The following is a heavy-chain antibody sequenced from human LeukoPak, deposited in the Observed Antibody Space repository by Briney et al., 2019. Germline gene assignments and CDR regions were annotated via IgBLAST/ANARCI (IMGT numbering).Heavy chain of an antibody. CDR3: ARGEDGFWSGYVEH. CDR2: IWYDGSNK. Sequence: PGGSLRLSCAASGFTFSSYGMHWVRQAPGKGLEWVAVIWYDGSNKYYADSVKGRFTISRDNSKSMLYLQMNSLRPEDTAVYYCARGEDGFWSGYVEHWGQGTLVTVSP. V-gene: IGHV3-33*01. CDR1: GFTFSSYG. D-gene: IGHD3-3*01. J-gene: IGHJ1*01.